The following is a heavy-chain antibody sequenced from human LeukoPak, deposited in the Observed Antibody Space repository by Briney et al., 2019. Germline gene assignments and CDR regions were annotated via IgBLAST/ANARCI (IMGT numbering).Heavy chain of an antibody. CDR1: GFTFSSYE. CDR3: ARDTPPNYGGYGGIDY. V-gene: IGHV3-48*03. J-gene: IGHJ4*02. CDR2: ISSSVSTI. D-gene: IGHD4-17*01. Sequence: GGSLRLPCAASGFTFSSYEMNWVPKAPGKGLEWLSYISSSVSTIYYSDSVKSRYTISRDNAKNSLYLQMNSLRAENAAVYYCARDTPPNYGGYGGIDYWGQGTLVTVSS.